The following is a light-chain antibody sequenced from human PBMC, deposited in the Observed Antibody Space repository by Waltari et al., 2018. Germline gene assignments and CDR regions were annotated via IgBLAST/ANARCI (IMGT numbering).Light chain of an antibody. Sequence: SYVLTQPPSVSVAPGKTARITCGGSNIGSKNVTWYQQKPGQAPVLVIYYDSDRPSGIPERFSGSNSGNTATLTISRVEAGDEADYYCQVWESYGDHLVVFGGGTNLTVV. CDR2: YDS. J-gene: IGLJ2*01. CDR3: QVWESYGDHLVV. V-gene: IGLV3-21*01. CDR1: NIGSKN.